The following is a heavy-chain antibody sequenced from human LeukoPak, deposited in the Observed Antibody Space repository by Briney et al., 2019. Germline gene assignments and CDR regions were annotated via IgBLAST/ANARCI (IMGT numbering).Heavy chain of an antibody. CDR1: GFTVSNNY. CDR3: ARSHSSSWYFGAFDI. Sequence: GGSLRLSCAASGFTVSNNYMSWVRQAPGKGLEWVSVIYSGGTTYYTDSVKGRFTISRDSSKNTLYLQMNSLRAEDTAVYYCARSHSSSWYFGAFDIWGQGTMVTVSS. V-gene: IGHV3-53*01. J-gene: IGHJ3*02. D-gene: IGHD6-13*01. CDR2: IYSGGTT.